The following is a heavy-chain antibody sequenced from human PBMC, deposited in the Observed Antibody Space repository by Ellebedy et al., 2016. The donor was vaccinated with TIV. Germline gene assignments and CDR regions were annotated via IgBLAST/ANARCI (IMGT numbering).Heavy chain of an antibody. CDR2: ISSSSSYI. CDR3: ARVEPFYCSSTSCKNLGSDY. CDR1: GFTFSRYS. V-gene: IGHV3-21*05. D-gene: IGHD2-2*01. J-gene: IGHJ4*02. Sequence: GGSLRLXCAASGFTFSRYSMNWVRQAPGKGLEWVSYISSSSSYIYYADSVKGRFTISRDNAKNSLYLQMNSLRAEDTAVYYCARVEPFYCSSTSCKNLGSDYWGQGTLVTVSS.